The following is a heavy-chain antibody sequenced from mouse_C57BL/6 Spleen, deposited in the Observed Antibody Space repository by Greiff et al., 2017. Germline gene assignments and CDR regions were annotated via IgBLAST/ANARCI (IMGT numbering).Heavy chain of an antibody. CDR1: GFTFSDYG. D-gene: IGHD1-1*01. CDR3: ARPTTVDAMDY. CDR2: ISSGSSTI. V-gene: IGHV5-17*01. Sequence: EVKLEESGGGLVKPGGSLKLSCAASGFTFSDYGMHWVRQAPGKGLEWVAYISSGSSTIYYADTVKGRFTISRDNAKNTLFLQMTSLRSEDTAMYYCARPTTVDAMDYWGQGTSVTVSS. J-gene: IGHJ4*01.